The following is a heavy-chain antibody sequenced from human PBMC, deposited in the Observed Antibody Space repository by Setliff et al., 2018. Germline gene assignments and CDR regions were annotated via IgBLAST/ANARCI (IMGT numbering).Heavy chain of an antibody. V-gene: IGHV3-48*03. CDR3: ATPPGRYDSSGYFDY. J-gene: IGHJ4*02. CDR1: GFTFSSYE. CDR2: ISSSGSTI. Sequence: PGGSLRLSCAASGFTFSSYEMNWVRQAPGKGLEWVSYISSSGSTIYYADSVKGRFTIPRDNAKNSLYLQMNSLRAEDTAVYYCATPPGRYDSSGYFDYWGQGTLVTVSS. D-gene: IGHD3-22*01.